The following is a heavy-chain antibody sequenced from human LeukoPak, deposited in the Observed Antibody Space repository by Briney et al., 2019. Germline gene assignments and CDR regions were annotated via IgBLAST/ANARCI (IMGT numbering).Heavy chain of an antibody. V-gene: IGHV3-20*04. CDR2: INWNGGST. D-gene: IGHD1-7*01. Sequence: PGGALRLSCVASLFTLDDYGMSWVRPARGRGGGWVSGINWNGGSTGYADSVKGRFTITRDNAKNSLYLQMNSLRAEDKALDYCARNFRYNWNSLPDYWGQGTLVTVSS. CDR3: ARNFRYNWNSLPDY. J-gene: IGHJ4*02. CDR1: LFTLDDYG.